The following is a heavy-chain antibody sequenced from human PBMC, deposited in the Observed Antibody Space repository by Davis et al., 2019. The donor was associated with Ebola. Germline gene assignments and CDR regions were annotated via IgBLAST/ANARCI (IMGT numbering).Heavy chain of an antibody. D-gene: IGHD3-3*01. V-gene: IGHV1-18*04. J-gene: IGHJ4*02. CDR1: GYTFTSYG. CDR2: ISAYNGNT. CDR3: AREPHGWGDFWSGYSVTPFDY. Sequence: ASVKVSCKASGYTFTSYGISWVRQAPGQGLEWMGWISAYNGNTNYAQKLQGRVTMTTDTSTSTAYMELRSLRSDDTAVYYCAREPHGWGDFWSGYSVTPFDYWGQGTLVTVSS.